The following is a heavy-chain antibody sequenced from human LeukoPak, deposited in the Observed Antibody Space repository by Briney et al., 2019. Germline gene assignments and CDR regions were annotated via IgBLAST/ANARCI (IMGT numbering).Heavy chain of an antibody. CDR2: IKQDGSKK. J-gene: IGHJ4*02. CDR3: TRVGYIDEGIDY. Sequence: GGSLRLSCVASGFPFSSYCMTWVRQAPGKGLEWVANIKQDGSKKSYVDSVKGRFTISRDNAKNSLYLQMNSLRAEDTAIYYCTRVGYIDEGIDYWGQGTLVTVSS. V-gene: IGHV3-7*04. CDR1: GFPFSSYC. D-gene: IGHD5-24*01.